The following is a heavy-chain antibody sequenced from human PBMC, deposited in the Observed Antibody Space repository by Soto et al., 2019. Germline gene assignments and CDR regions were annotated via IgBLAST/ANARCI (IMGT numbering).Heavy chain of an antibody. CDR2: INPNSGGT. J-gene: IGHJ6*02. CDR3: ARVEVFGLSGWFSGGYYYYGMDV. V-gene: IGHV1-2*02. Sequence: ASVKVSCKXSGYTFTGYYMHLVRQAPRQGLEWMGWINPNSGGTNYAQKFQGRVTMTRDTSISTAYMELSRLRSDDTAVYYGARVEVFGLSGWFSGGYYYYGMDVWRQGTTVTVSS. D-gene: IGHD6-19*01. CDR1: GYTFTGYY.